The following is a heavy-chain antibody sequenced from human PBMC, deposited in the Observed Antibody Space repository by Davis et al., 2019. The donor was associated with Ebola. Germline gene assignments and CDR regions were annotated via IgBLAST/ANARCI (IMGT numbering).Heavy chain of an antibody. CDR2: ISAHDGDA. CDR1: GYTFNNFG. D-gene: IGHD6-13*01. V-gene: IGHV1-18*01. J-gene: IGHJ6*04. CDR3: ARDSSRWHQDFGMDV. Sequence: AASVKVSCKTSGYTFNNFGVSWVRQAPGQGLEWMGWISAHDGDARYAQKFQGRLTMTTDTVANTAYMELRGLRPDDTAVYYCARDSSRWHQDFGMDVWGKGTMVTVSS.